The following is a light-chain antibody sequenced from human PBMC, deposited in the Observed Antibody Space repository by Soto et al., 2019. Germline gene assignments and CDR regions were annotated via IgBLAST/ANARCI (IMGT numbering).Light chain of an antibody. Sequence: QSALTQPASVSGSPGQSITISCTGTSSDVGPYNLVSWYQQHPGKAPKLLISEDNKRPSGVSNRFSGSKSSNTASLSISGLQAEDEADYYCCSYATVNTFVFGTGTKVTVL. CDR2: EDN. CDR3: CSYATVNTFV. V-gene: IGLV2-23*02. CDR1: SSDVGPYNL. J-gene: IGLJ1*01.